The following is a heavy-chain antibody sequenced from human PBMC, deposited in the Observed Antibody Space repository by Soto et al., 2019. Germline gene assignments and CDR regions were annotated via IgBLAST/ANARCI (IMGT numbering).Heavy chain of an antibody. Sequence: PGGSLRLSCAASAFTFKNHWMHWVRQVPGKGPVWVSRINGDGSFTSYADAVKGRFTISRDNAKNTLSLQMNSLRAEDTAVYYCATAIVVVVAATTDYWGQGTLVTVSS. D-gene: IGHD2-15*01. CDR1: AFTFKNHW. V-gene: IGHV3-74*01. CDR2: INGDGSFT. J-gene: IGHJ4*02. CDR3: ATAIVVVVAATTDY.